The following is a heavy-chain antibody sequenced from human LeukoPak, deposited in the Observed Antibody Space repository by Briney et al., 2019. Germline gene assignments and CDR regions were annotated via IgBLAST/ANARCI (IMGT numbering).Heavy chain of an antibody. Sequence: GGSLRHSCAASGFTFSSYAMHWVRQAPGKGLEWVAVISYDGSNKYYADFVKGRFTISRDNSKNTLYLQMNSLRADDTAVFYCAGYYHDSSGFPYWGQGTLVTVSS. V-gene: IGHV3-30*04. CDR2: ISYDGSNK. J-gene: IGHJ4*02. CDR1: GFTFSSYA. D-gene: IGHD3-22*01. CDR3: AGYYHDSSGFPY.